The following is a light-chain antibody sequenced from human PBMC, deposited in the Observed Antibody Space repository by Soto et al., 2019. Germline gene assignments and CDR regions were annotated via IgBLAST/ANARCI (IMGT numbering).Light chain of an antibody. J-gene: IGLJ3*02. CDR3: ASWDDSLSGGV. CDR2: TDY. V-gene: IGLV1-44*01. Sequence: QSVLTRPPSASGTPGQRVIISCSGSNSNIGTYTVNWYQQLPGTAPKLLIYTDYQRPSGVPDRFSGSRSGTSASLAISGLQSEDEADYYCASWDDSLSGGVFGGGTKVTVL. CDR1: NSNIGTYT.